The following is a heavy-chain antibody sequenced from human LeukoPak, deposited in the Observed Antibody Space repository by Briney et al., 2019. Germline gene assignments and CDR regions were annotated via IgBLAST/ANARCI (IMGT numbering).Heavy chain of an antibody. D-gene: IGHD1-26*01. Sequence: GGSLRLSCAASGFPFSDYYMSWIRQAPGKGLEWVIFRSGSGTNLFYADSVKGRFTISRDNGKNSLYLQMNSMRAEDTAVYYCARGAGAFDRWGQGTMVTVSS. CDR2: RSGSGTNL. V-gene: IGHV3-11*01. J-gene: IGHJ3*01. CDR1: GFPFSDYY. CDR3: ARGAGAFDR.